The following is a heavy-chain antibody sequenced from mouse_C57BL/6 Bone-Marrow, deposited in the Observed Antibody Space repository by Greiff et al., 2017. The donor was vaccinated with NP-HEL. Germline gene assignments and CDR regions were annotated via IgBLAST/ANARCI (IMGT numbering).Heavy chain of an antibody. J-gene: IGHJ3*01. Sequence: EVKLMESGGDLVKPGGSLKLSCAASGFTFSSYGMSWVRQTPDKRLEWVATISSGGSYTYYPDSVKGRFTISRDNAKNTLSLQMSSLKSEDTAMYYCASPYEYDVAWFAYWCQGTLVTVSA. D-gene: IGHD2-4*01. CDR3: ASPYEYDVAWFAY. V-gene: IGHV5-6*01. CDR1: GFTFSSYG. CDR2: ISSGGSYT.